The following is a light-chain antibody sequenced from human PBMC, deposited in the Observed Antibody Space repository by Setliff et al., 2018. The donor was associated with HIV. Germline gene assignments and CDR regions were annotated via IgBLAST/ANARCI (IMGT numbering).Light chain of an antibody. J-gene: IGLJ2*01. CDR2: DVT. CDR1: STDVGGYDF. Sequence: QSALPQPASVSGSPGQSITISCAGTSTDVGGYDFVSWYQQHPGKAPKLIIYDVTNRPSGVSNRFSGSKSGKTASLAISGLQPDDEAHYYCSSYTSSGTIFGGGTK. CDR3: SSYTSSGTI. V-gene: IGLV2-14*03.